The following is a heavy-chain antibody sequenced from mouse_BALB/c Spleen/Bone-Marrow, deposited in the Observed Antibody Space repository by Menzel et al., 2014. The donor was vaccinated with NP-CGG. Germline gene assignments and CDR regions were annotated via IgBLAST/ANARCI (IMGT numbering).Heavy chain of an antibody. J-gene: IGHJ3*01. CDR2: INPNNGAT. Sequence: EVHLVESGPELVKPGASVKISCKTSGYTFTEYTMHWVKQSHGKSLEWIGGINPNNGATSYNQKFKGKATLTVDKSSSTAYMELRSLTSEDSAVYFCARRQFGPAWFAYWGQGTLVTVSA. D-gene: IGHD6-1*01. V-gene: IGHV1-22*01. CDR3: ARRQFGPAWFAY. CDR1: GYTFTEYT.